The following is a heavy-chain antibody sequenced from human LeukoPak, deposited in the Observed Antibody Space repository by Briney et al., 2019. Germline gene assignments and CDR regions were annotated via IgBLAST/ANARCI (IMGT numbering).Heavy chain of an antibody. D-gene: IGHD3-9*01. CDR2: FSYDGSNK. Sequence: GGSLRLSCAGTRFTFSSHAIHWVRQAPGKGLEWVALFSYDGSNKYYADSVKGRFTISRDNSKNTLYLQLSSLRAEDTAVYYCARGGYYDILTGYYKNWFDPWGQGTLVTVSS. CDR3: ARGGYYDILTGYYKNWFDP. V-gene: IGHV3-30*14. J-gene: IGHJ5*02. CDR1: RFTFSSHA.